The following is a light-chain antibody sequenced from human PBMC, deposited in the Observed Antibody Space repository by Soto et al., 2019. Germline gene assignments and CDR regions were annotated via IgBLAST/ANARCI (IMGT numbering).Light chain of an antibody. J-gene: IGKJ5*01. V-gene: IGKV3-20*01. CDR1: ERIYSAY. CDR3: QQYDSSPIT. CDR2: GTS. Sequence: EVVLTQSPGTLSLSRGERATLSCRASERIYSAYLGWYQQKPGQAPRLLIYGTSARAIGIPDRFSGSGSGTDFTLTISRLEPEDFAVYYCQQYDSSPITFGQGTRLEIK.